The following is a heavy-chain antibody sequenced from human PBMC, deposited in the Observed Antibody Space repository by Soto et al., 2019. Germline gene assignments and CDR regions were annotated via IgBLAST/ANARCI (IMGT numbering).Heavy chain of an antibody. CDR1: GITVSSIY. Sequence: PGGSLRLSCAASGITVSSIYMSWVRQAPGKGLEWVSVIESEGNTHYADSVKGRFTISRDNAKNSLFLQMNSLRAEDTALYYCAKDGYNNPYFYGMDVWGQGTTVTVSS. V-gene: IGHV3-53*05. CDR3: AKDGYNNPYFYGMDV. CDR2: IESEGNT. D-gene: IGHD4-4*01. J-gene: IGHJ6*02.